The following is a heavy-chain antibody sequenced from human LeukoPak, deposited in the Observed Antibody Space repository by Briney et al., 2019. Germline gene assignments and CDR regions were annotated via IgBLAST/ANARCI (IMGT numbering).Heavy chain of an antibody. CDR3: AKYLNYYDSSGYYSVRYFDL. V-gene: IGHV3-23*01. CDR1: GFTFSSYA. CDR2: ISGSGGST. Sequence: GSLRLSCAASGFTFSSYAMSWVRQAPGKGLEWVSAISGSGGSTYYADSVKGRFTISRDNSKNTLYLQMNSLRAEDTAVYYCAKYLNYYDSSGYYSVRYFDLWGRGTLVTVSS. D-gene: IGHD3-22*01. J-gene: IGHJ2*01.